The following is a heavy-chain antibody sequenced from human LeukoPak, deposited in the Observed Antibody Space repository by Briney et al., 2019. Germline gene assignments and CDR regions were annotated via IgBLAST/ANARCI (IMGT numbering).Heavy chain of an antibody. CDR3: ARDPSSVTLYFFDY. D-gene: IGHD4-11*01. CDR2: IDANNGDT. CDR1: GYTFRGNC. J-gene: IGHJ4*02. V-gene: IGHV1-2*02. Sequence: GASVKVSCKASGYTFRGNCIRWLRQAPGQGLEWMGWIDANNGDTKSAQKFQGRVTMSRDTSISTAYMDLSSLSPDDAAVYYCARDPSSVTLYFFDYWGQGTLVTVSS.